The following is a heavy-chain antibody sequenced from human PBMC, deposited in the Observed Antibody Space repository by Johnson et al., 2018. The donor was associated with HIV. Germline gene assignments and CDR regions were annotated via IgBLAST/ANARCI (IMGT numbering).Heavy chain of an antibody. D-gene: IGHD6-13*01. CDR1: GFTFSSYA. Sequence: QMLLVESGGGVVQPGRSLRLSCAASGFTFSSYAMHWVRQAPGKGLEWVAVISYDGSKKYSADSVKGRFTISRDNSKNPLDLQMNSLRAEEPAVYYCARGADPGIAAALVWGQGTMVTVSS. CDR3: ARGADPGIAAALV. J-gene: IGHJ3*01. CDR2: ISYDGSKK. V-gene: IGHV3-30-3*01.